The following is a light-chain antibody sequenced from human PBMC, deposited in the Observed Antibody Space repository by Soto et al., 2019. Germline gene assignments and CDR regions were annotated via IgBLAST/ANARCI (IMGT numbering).Light chain of an antibody. Sequence: QSALTQPASVSGSPGQSISISCTGTSNDVGGYDLVSWYQHHPGKAPKLMIYEATKRPSGVSDRFSGSKSGNTASLTISALQAEDEAVYSCCSFAGGATFVFGGGTKVTVL. J-gene: IGLJ2*01. CDR2: EAT. CDR3: CSFAGGATFV. V-gene: IGLV2-23*02. CDR1: SNDVGGYDL.